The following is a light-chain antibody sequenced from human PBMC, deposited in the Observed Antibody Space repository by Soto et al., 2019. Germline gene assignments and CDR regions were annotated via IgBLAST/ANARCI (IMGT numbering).Light chain of an antibody. V-gene: IGKV3-11*01. CDR3: QQRSNWPIT. J-gene: IGKJ5*01. CDR1: QTVSSS. Sequence: PGDRATLSCRASQTVSSSLAWYQQKPGQAPRLLIYEASNMATGIPARFSGSGSGADFTLTISSLEPEDFAVYYCQQRSNWPITFGQGTRLEIK. CDR2: EAS.